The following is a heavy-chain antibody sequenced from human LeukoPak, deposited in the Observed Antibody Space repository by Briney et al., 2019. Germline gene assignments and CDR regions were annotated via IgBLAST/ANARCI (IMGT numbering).Heavy chain of an antibody. Sequence: PSETLSLTCTVSGGSISSSSYYWGWIRQPPGKGLEWIGSIYYSGSTYYNPSLKSRVTISVDTPKNQFSLKLTSVTAADTAVYYCARGVHLWEGLHDCWGQGTLVTVSS. CDR2: IYYSGST. CDR3: ARGVHLWEGLHDC. CDR1: GGSISSSSYY. J-gene: IGHJ4*02. V-gene: IGHV4-39*01. D-gene: IGHD5-18*01.